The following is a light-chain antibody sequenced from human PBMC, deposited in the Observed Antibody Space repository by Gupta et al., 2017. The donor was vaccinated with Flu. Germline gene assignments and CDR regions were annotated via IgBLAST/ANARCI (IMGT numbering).Light chain of an antibody. Sequence: DIVMTQSPAFLAVSLSERATISCKSSQSVLYSSNNKNFLAWYQQKPGQPPRLLIYWASTRESGVPDRISGSGSGTHFTLTISSLQAEDVAVYYCQQYYTTPYSFGQGTKLEIK. CDR2: WAS. CDR3: QQYYTTPYS. V-gene: IGKV4-1*01. J-gene: IGKJ2*03. CDR1: QSVLYSSNNKNF.